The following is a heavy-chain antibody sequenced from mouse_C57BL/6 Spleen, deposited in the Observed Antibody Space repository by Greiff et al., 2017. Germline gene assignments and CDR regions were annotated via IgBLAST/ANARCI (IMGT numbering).Heavy chain of an antibody. CDR3: SSLIATVVAPAY. CDR1: GYTFTSYW. J-gene: IGHJ3*01. Sequence: QVQLQQPGAELVKPGASVKVSCKASGYTFTSYWMPWVKQRPGQGLEWIGRIHPSDSDTNYNQKFKGKVTLSVDKSTITAYMQLSSLTSEVSAVYYGSSLIATVVAPAYWGQGTLVTVSA. CDR2: IHPSDSDT. V-gene: IGHV1-74*01. D-gene: IGHD1-1*01.